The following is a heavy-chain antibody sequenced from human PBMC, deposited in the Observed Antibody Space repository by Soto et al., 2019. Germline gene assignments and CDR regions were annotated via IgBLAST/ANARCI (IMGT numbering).Heavy chain of an antibody. CDR1: GFIFSSYA. Sequence: GGSLRLSCAASGFIFSSYAMSWVRQAPGKGLEWVSAISGSGGSTYYADSVKGRFTISRDNSKNTLYLQMNSLRAEDTALYYCAKDNGVRRFDSWGRGPLVTVSS. CDR2: ISGSGGST. D-gene: IGHD2-8*01. V-gene: IGHV3-23*01. J-gene: IGHJ4*02. CDR3: AKDNGVRRFDS.